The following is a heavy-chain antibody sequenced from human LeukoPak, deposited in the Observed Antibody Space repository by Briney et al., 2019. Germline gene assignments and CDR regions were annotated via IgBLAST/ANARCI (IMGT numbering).Heavy chain of an antibody. CDR2: IYTSGST. Sequence: SETLSLTCTVSGSISSYYWSWIRQPPGKGLEWIGYIYTSGSTNYNPSLKSRVTISVNTSKNQFSLDLSSVTAADTAVYYCARQKCTSTSCLTKNAFDIWGQGTMVTVSS. D-gene: IGHD2-2*01. CDR3: ARQKCTSTSCLTKNAFDI. CDR1: GSISSYY. J-gene: IGHJ3*02. V-gene: IGHV4-4*09.